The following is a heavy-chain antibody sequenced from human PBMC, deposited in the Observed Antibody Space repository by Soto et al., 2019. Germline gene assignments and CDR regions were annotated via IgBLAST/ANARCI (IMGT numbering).Heavy chain of an antibody. D-gene: IGHD2-15*01. CDR3: AGGGYCSGGSCLNWFDP. CDR2: IIPILGIA. CDR1: GGTFSIYT. Sequence: QVQLVQSGAEVKKPGSSVKVSCKASGGTFSIYTISWVRQAPGQVLEWMGRIIPILGIANYAQKVQGRVTITADKSTSTAYMELSSLRSEDTAVYYCAGGGYCSGGSCLNWFDPWGQGTLVTVSS. V-gene: IGHV1-69*02. J-gene: IGHJ5*02.